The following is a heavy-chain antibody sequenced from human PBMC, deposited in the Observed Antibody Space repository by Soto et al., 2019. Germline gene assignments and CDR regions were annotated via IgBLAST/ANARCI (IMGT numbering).Heavy chain of an antibody. CDR2: IYSGGST. CDR1: GFTVSSNY. V-gene: IGHV3-66*01. J-gene: IGHJ4*02. D-gene: IGHD4-17*01. Sequence: GGSLRLSCAASGFTVSSNYMSWVRQAPGKGLDWVSVIYSGGSTYYADSVKGRFTISRDNSKNTLYLQMNSLRAEDTAVYYCARGRMMTTADYWGQGTLVTVSS. CDR3: ARGRMMTTADY.